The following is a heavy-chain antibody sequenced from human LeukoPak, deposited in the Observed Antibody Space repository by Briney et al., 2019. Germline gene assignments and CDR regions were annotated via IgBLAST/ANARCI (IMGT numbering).Heavy chain of an antibody. CDR3: ARTRYSSGWSPTYGMDV. D-gene: IGHD6-19*01. CDR2: IYYSGST. Sequence: PSETLSLTCTVSGGSISSYYWSWIRQPPGKGPEWIGYIYYSGSTNYNPSLKSRVTISVDTSKNQFSLKLSSVTAADTAVYYCARTRYSSGWSPTYGMDVWGQGTTVTVSS. J-gene: IGHJ6*02. CDR1: GGSISSYY. V-gene: IGHV4-59*01.